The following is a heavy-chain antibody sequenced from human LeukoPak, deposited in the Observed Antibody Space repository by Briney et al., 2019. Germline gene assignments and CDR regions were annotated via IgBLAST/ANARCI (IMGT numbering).Heavy chain of an antibody. CDR3: ARSAPLLRYFDWLFRPYFDY. V-gene: IGHV4-59*01. CDR2: IYYSGST. D-gene: IGHD3-9*01. CDR1: GGSISSYY. J-gene: IGHJ4*02. Sequence: PSETLSLTCTVSGGSISSYYWSWIRQPPGKGLEWIGYIYYSGSTNYNPSLKSRVTISVDTSKNQFSLKLSSVTAADTAVYYCARSAPLLRYFDWLFRPYFDYWGQGTLVTVSS.